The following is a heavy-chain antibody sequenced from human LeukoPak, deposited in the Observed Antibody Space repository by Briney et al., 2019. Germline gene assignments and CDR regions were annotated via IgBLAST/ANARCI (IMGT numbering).Heavy chain of an antibody. CDR3: SREILGGFNRGAY. D-gene: IGHD1-14*01. J-gene: IGHJ4*02. V-gene: IGHV4-4*02. Sequence: SDTLSLMRTVSLDTTTSKFWSWVRQPPGKGLEWIGEIHRSGRPNYNPSLQSRVTISIDRSRNQVALELSSVTAADTAVYYCSREILGGFNRGAYWGQGTLVTVSS. CDR2: IHRSGRP. CDR1: LDTTTSKF.